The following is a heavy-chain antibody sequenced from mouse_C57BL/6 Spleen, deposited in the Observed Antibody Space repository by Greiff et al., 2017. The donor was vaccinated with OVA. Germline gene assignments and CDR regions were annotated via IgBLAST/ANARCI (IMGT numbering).Heavy chain of an antibody. CDR2: IDPSDSYT. V-gene: IGHV1-59*01. D-gene: IGHD2-2*01. CDR3: AKREGYDVYAMDY. CDR1: SYTFTSYW. Sequence: VQLQQPGAELVRPGTSVKLSCKASSYTFTSYWMHWVKQRPGQGLEWIGVIDPSDSYTNYNQKFKGKATLTVDTSSSTAYMQLSSLTSEDSAVYYCAKREGYDVYAMDYWGQGTSVTVSS. J-gene: IGHJ4*01.